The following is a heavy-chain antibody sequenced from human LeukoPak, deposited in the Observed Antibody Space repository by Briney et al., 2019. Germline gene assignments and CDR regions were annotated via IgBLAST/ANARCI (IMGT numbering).Heavy chain of an antibody. CDR3: ARGGYQTNYYYYYYMDV. CDR2: IYYSGST. CDR1: GGSFSGYY. J-gene: IGHJ6*03. Sequence: PSETLSLTCAVYGGSFSGYYWSWIRQPPGKGLEWIGYIYYSGSTNYSPSLKSRVTISVDTSKNQFSLKLSSVTAADTAVYYCARGGYQTNYYYYYYMDVWGKGTTVTISS. V-gene: IGHV4-59*01. D-gene: IGHD3-22*01.